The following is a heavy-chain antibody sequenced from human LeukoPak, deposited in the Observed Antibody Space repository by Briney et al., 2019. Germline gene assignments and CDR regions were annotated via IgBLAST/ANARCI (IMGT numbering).Heavy chain of an antibody. CDR1: GYRFTSYW. V-gene: IGHV5-51*01. D-gene: IGHD2-21*02. CDR3: ARHISDFGGDCPFDY. Sequence: GESLKISCHGSGYRFTSYWIGWVRQMPGKGLEWMGMIYPGDSDTRYSPSFQGHVTISADKSISTAYLQWNSLKASDTAMYYCARHISDFGGDCPFDYWGQGTLVTVSS. J-gene: IGHJ4*02. CDR2: IYPGDSDT.